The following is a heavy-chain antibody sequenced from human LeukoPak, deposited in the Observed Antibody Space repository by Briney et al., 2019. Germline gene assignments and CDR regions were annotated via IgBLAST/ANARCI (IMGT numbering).Heavy chain of an antibody. CDR1: GGSFSGYY. Sequence: SETLSLTCAVYGGSFSGYYWSWIRQPPGKGLEWIGEINHSGSTNYNPSLKSRVTISVDSSKNQFSLKLSSVTAADTAVYYCARGTKHAPIRPLFDYWGQGTLVTVSS. V-gene: IGHV4-34*01. CDR3: ARGTKHAPIRPLFDY. D-gene: IGHD4-17*01. J-gene: IGHJ4*02. CDR2: INHSGST.